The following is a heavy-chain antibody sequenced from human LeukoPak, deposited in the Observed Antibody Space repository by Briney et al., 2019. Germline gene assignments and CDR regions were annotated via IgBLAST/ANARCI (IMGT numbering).Heavy chain of an antibody. V-gene: IGHV4-34*01. CDR3: ARRGLPYGPTYYYYYYMDV. J-gene: IGHJ6*03. Sequence: SETLSLTCAVYGGSFSGYYWSWIRQPPGKGLEWIGEINHSGSTNYNPSLKSRVTISVDTSKNQFSLKLSSVTAADTAVYYCARRGLPYGPTYYYYYYMDVWGKGTTVTVSS. D-gene: IGHD4-17*01. CDR1: GGSFSGYY. CDR2: INHSGST.